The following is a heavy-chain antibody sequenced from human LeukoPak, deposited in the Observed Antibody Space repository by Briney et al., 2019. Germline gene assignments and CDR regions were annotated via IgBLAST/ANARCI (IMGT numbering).Heavy chain of an antibody. D-gene: IGHD1-26*01. CDR3: ARGGIVGATIDY. V-gene: IGHV4-34*01. Sequence: SETLSLTCAVYGGSFSGYYWSWIRQPPGKGLEWIGEINHSGSTNYNPSLKSRVTISVDTSKNQFSLKLSSVTAADTAVYYRARGGIVGATIDYWGQGTLVTVSS. CDR1: GGSFSGYY. CDR2: INHSGST. J-gene: IGHJ4*02.